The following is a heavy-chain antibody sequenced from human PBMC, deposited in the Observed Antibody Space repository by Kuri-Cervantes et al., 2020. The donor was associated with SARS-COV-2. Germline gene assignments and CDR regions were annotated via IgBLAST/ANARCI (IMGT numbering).Heavy chain of an antibody. CDR2: IYYSGST. V-gene: IGHV4-39*07. D-gene: IGHD1-1*01. J-gene: IGHJ4*02. CDR3: ARALGTPGDY. CDR1: SGSISRSYYY. Sequence: GSLRLSCTVSSGSISRSYYYWDWIRQPPGGRLEWIGNIYYSGSTYCNPSLESRVTISVDTSKNQFSLKLSSVTAVDTAVYYCARALGTPGDYWGQGTLVTVSS.